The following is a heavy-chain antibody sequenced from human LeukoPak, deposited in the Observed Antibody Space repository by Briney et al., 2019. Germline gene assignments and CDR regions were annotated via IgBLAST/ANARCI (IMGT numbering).Heavy chain of an antibody. CDR3: ARGGYYDSSGPLEG. CDR1: GFTFSSYS. CDR2: IRSSSSYI. J-gene: IGHJ4*02. Sequence: PGGSLRLSCAASGFTFSSYSMNWVRQAPGKGLEWVSYIRSSSSYIYYADSVKGRFTISRDNAKNSLYLQMNSLRAEDTAVYYCARGGYYDSSGPLEGWGQGTLVTVSS. D-gene: IGHD3-22*01. V-gene: IGHV3-21*05.